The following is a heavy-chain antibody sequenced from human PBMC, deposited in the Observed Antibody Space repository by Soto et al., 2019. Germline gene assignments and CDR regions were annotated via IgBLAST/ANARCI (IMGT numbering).Heavy chain of an antibody. D-gene: IGHD4-17*01. J-gene: IGHJ4*02. CDR2: VHYSGTT. Sequence: QLQLQESGPRLVKSSETLSLTCTVSGGSISSYYWRWIRQSPGRGLEWIGYVHYSGTTNYNPSLKSRVAMSLDSSKRQFSLTLNSVTAADTAVYYCARGTALIYGDYPGAGYFDFWGQVIQVTVSS. V-gene: IGHV4-59*01. CDR1: GGSISSYY. CDR3: ARGTALIYGDYPGAGYFDF.